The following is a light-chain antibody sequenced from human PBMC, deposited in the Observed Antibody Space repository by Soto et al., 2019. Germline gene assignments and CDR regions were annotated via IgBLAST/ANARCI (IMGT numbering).Light chain of an antibody. Sequence: EMVLTHSPGTLSLSPGARATLSCRAIQSVQFNYVAWYQQKPGQAPRLLIYGASSRATGIPDRFSGSGSGMDFTLTISSMAPEDFAVYYCQQSGDSQWTFGQGTKVDIK. CDR2: GAS. CDR3: QQSGDSQWT. V-gene: IGKV3-20*01. CDR1: QSVQFNY. J-gene: IGKJ1*01.